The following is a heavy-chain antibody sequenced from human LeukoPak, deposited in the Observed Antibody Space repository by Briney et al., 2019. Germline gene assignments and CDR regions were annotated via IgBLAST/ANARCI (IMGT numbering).Heavy chain of an antibody. Sequence: GGSLRLCCAASGFTFSHAWMSWVRQAPGKGLKWLGRIKSKTDGGTTDYAAPVKGRFTISRDDSKNTLYLQMNSLKTEDTAVYYCTTVDYYDSSGYWDAFDIWGQGTMVTVSS. CDR3: TTVDYYDSSGYWDAFDI. V-gene: IGHV3-15*01. D-gene: IGHD3-22*01. J-gene: IGHJ3*02. CDR1: GFTFSHAW. CDR2: IKSKTDGGTT.